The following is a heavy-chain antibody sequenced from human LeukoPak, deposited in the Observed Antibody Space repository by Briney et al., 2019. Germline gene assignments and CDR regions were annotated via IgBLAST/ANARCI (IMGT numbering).Heavy chain of an antibody. D-gene: IGHD3-16*01. CDR3: ARGRGMGY. J-gene: IGHJ4*02. CDR2: IKEDGSEK. CDR1: GFTFSSYW. Sequence: GGSLRLSCAASGFTFSSYWMTWVRQAPGKGLEWLANIKEDGSEKYYVDSVKGRFTISRDNAKNSLYLQMNSLRAEDTAVYYCARGRGMGYWGQGSLVTVSS. V-gene: IGHV3-7*01.